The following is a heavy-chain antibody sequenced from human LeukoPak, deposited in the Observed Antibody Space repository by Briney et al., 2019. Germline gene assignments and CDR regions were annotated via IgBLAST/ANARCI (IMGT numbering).Heavy chain of an antibody. V-gene: IGHV4-59*01. CDR2: IYYSGST. CDR1: GGSLSSYY. D-gene: IGHD3-10*01. J-gene: IGHJ4*02. CDR3: ARMVRGVAFDY. Sequence: PSETMSLTCTVSGGSLSSYYWSWIRQPPGKGLEWIGYIYYSGSTNYNPSLKSRVTISVDTSKNQFSLKLSSVTAADTAVYYCARMVRGVAFDYWGQGTLVTVSS.